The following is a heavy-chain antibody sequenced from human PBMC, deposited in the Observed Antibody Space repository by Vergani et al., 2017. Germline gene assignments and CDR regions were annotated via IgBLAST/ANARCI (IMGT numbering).Heavy chain of an antibody. V-gene: IGHV5-10-1*03. CDR1: GYSFTSYW. D-gene: IGHD3-22*01. Sequence: EVQLVQSGAEVKKPGESLRISCKGSGYSFTSYWISWVRQMPGKGLEWMGRIDPSDSYTNYSPSFQGHVTISADKSISTAYLQWSSLKASDTAMYYCARRYYYDSSGLGYAFDIWGQGTMVTVSS. CDR3: ARRYYYDSSGLGYAFDI. CDR2: IDPSDSYT. J-gene: IGHJ3*02.